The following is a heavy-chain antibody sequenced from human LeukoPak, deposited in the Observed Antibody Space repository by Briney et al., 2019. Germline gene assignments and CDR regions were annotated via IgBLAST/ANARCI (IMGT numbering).Heavy chain of an antibody. Sequence: PGGSLRLSCVVSGLTFSGSGFHWVRQAPGKGLEWVAIIWYDGSKKYYADSVKGRFTISKDDSKDTVYLQMNSLRAEDTAVYYCAKDNRRHYTSGPNPDSLHWGQGALVTVSS. CDR3: AKDNRRHYTSGPNPDSLH. CDR2: IWYDGSKK. V-gene: IGHV3-33*06. D-gene: IGHD6-19*01. J-gene: IGHJ4*02. CDR1: GLTFSGSG.